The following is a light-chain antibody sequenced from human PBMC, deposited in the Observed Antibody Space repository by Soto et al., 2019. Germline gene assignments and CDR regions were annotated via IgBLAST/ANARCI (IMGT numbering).Light chain of an antibody. Sequence: QSALTQPPSASGSPGQSVTISCTGTSSDVGGYNYVSWYQQHPGKAPKLMIYEVSKRPSGVPDRFSGSKSGNTASLTVSGLQAEDEADYYCTSSAGSPPYVFGAGTKLTVL. CDR2: EVS. CDR1: SSDVGGYNY. V-gene: IGLV2-8*01. J-gene: IGLJ1*01. CDR3: TSSAGSPPYV.